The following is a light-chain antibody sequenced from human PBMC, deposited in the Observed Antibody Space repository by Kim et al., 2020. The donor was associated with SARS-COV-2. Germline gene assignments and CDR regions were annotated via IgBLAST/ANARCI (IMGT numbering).Light chain of an antibody. CDR1: QSISSN. V-gene: IGKV3-15*01. CDR2: GAS. Sequence: PGERAPLSCRASQSISSNLAWYQQKPGQAPRLLIRGASTRATGVPARFGGSGSGTEFTLTISSLQSEDFAIYYCQHYNNWPPSITFGQGTRLEIK. J-gene: IGKJ5*01. CDR3: QHYNNWPPSIT.